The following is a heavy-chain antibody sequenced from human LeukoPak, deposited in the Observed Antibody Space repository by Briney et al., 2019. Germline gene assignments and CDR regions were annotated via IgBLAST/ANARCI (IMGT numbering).Heavy chain of an antibody. CDR3: ARANRQDAFDI. Sequence: GGSLRLSCVASGFTFTSFGMNWVRQAPGKGLEWVSYISSSSSTIYYADSVKGRFTISRDNAKNSLYLQMNSLRAEDTAVYYCARANRQDAFDIWGQGTMVTVSS. D-gene: IGHD1-14*01. J-gene: IGHJ3*02. CDR1: GFTFTSFG. V-gene: IGHV3-48*01. CDR2: ISSSSSTI.